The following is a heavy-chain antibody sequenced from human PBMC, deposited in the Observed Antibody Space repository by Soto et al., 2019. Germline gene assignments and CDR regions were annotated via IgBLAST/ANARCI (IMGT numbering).Heavy chain of an antibody. CDR3: ARVAGTFYWYFDL. Sequence: QVQLQESGPGLVKPSQTLSLTCTVSGGSISSGDYYWSWIRQPPGKGLEWIGYIYYSGSTYYNPSLKSRVTITVDTSKNHFSLKLSSVTAADAALYYCARVAGTFYWYFDLWGRGTLVTVSS. CDR1: GGSISSGDYY. J-gene: IGHJ2*01. D-gene: IGHD3-10*01. CDR2: IYYSGST. V-gene: IGHV4-30-4*01.